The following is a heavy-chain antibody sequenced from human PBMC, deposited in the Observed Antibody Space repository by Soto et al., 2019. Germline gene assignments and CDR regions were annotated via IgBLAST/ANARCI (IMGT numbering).Heavy chain of an antibody. D-gene: IGHD3-22*01. CDR1: GFPFSSYA. J-gene: IGHJ3*02. Sequence: GGSLRLSCAASGFPFSSYAMSWVRQAPGKGLEWVSAISGSGGSTYYADSVKGRFTISRDNSKNTLYLQMNSLRAEDTAVYYCAKGYYYDSSGYFDAFDIWGQGTMVTVS. CDR3: AKGYYYDSSGYFDAFDI. V-gene: IGHV3-23*01. CDR2: ISGSGGST.